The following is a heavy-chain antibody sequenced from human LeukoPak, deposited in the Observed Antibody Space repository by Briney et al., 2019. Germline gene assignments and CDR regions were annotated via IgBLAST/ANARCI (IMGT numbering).Heavy chain of an antibody. D-gene: IGHD3-10*01. J-gene: IGHJ4*02. Sequence: GGSLRLSCAASGFTVSSNYMSWVRQAPGKGLEWVSVIDSGGSTYYADSVKGRFTISRDNSKNTLYLQMKSLRAEDTAVYYCARSYYYGSGSYDHWGQGTLVTVSS. V-gene: IGHV3-53*01. CDR3: ARSYYYGSGSYDH. CDR1: GFTVSSNY. CDR2: IDSGGST.